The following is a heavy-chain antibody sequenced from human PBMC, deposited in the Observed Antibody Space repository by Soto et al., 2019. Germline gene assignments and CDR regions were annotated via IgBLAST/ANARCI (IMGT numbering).Heavy chain of an antibody. J-gene: IGHJ4*02. Sequence: SETLSLTCTVSGGSIRSYYWSWIRQPPGKGLEWIGYINHSGSTNYNPSLKSRVTISVDTSKNQFSLKLSSVTAADTAVYYCARGFGGRVFDYWGQGTLVTVSS. CDR2: INHSGST. CDR1: GGSIRSYY. D-gene: IGHD3-10*01. V-gene: IGHV4-59*12. CDR3: ARGFGGRVFDY.